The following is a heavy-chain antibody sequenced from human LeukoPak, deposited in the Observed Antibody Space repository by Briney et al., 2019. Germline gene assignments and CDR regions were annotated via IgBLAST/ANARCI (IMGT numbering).Heavy chain of an antibody. CDR1: GFTFSSYW. V-gene: IGHV3-23*01. CDR2: MSGSGSRT. Sequence: GGSLRLSCAASGFTFSSYWMHWVRQAPGKGLEWVSAMSGSGSRTYYADSVKGRFTISRDNSKNTLYLQMNSLRAEDTAVYYCAKDYYYDSSGYSYWGQGTLVTVSS. J-gene: IGHJ4*02. CDR3: AKDYYYDSSGYSY. D-gene: IGHD3-22*01.